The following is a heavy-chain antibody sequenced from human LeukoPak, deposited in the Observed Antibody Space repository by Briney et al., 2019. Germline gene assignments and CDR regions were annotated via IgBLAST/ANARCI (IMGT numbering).Heavy chain of an antibody. J-gene: IGHJ4*02. CDR3: ARDGSISRFDY. Sequence: GFTXXXYAMHWVRQAPGKGLEWVAVISYDGSNKYYADSVKGRFTISRDNSKNTLYLQMNSLRAEDTAVYYCARDGSISRFDYWGQGTLVTVSS. CDR1: GFTXXXYA. CDR2: ISYDGSNK. V-gene: IGHV3-30-3*01. D-gene: IGHD2/OR15-2a*01.